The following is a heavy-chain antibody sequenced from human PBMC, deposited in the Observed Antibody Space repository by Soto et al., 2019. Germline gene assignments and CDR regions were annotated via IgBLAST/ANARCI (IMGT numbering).Heavy chain of an antibody. Sequence: GASVKVSCKASGFTFTSSAVQWVRQARGQRLEWIGWIVVGSGNTNYAQKFQERVTITRDMSTSTAYMELNSLRSEDTAVYYCARGGEYGDYLNYWGQGTLVTVSS. J-gene: IGHJ4*02. V-gene: IGHV1-58*01. D-gene: IGHD4-17*01. CDR2: IVVGSGNT. CDR1: GFTFTSSA. CDR3: ARGGEYGDYLNY.